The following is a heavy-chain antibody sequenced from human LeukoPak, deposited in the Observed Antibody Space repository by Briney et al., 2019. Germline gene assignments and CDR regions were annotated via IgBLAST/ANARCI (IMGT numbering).Heavy chain of an antibody. CDR3: AKSGVVRGDPLHPHFDY. D-gene: IGHD3-10*01. J-gene: IGHJ4*02. Sequence: PGGSLRLSCAASGFTFSSYAMSWVRQAPGKGLEWVSAISGSGGSTYYADSVKGRFTISRDNSKNTLYLQMYSLRAEDTAVYYCAKSGVVRGDPLHPHFDYWGQGTLVTVSS. CDR2: ISGSGGST. CDR1: GFTFSSYA. V-gene: IGHV3-23*01.